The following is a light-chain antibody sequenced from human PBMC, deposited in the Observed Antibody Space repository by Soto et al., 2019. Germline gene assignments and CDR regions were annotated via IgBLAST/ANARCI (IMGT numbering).Light chain of an antibody. J-gene: IGLJ1*01. Sequence: QAVVTQPPSASGTPGQRVTISCSGRSANIGNNFVCWYQQLPGTAPKLLIYSNNQRPSGVPDRFSGSKSGTSASLAISGLRSEDEANYYFVAWDDSLSGLVFGTGTKLTVL. CDR1: SANIGNNF. CDR2: SNN. CDR3: VAWDDSLSGLV. V-gene: IGLV1-47*02.